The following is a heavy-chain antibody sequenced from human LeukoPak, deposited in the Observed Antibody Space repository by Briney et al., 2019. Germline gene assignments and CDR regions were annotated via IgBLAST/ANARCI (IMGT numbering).Heavy chain of an antibody. V-gene: IGHV1-2*06. D-gene: IGHD2-21*02. CDR2: INPNSGGT. J-gene: IGHJ4*02. CDR1: GYTFSGYY. Sequence: ASVKVSCKASGYTFSGYYMHWVRQALGQGLEWMGRINPNSGGTNYAQKFQGRVTMTRDTSISTAYMELSRLRSDDTAVYYCARGGRGVTHDLDYWGQGTLVTVSS. CDR3: ARGGRGVTHDLDY.